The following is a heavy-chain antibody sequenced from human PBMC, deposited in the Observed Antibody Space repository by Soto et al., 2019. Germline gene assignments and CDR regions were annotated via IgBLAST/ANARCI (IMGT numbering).Heavy chain of an antibody. CDR2: IKSGGSST. CDR1: GFTFSNYW. J-gene: IGHJ4*02. CDR3: ARAGDRGYEPDD. D-gene: IGHD5-12*01. Sequence: EVQLVESGGGLVQPGGSLTLSCAASGFTFSNYWMHWVRQAPGKGLVWVSRIKSGGSSTSYADSVKGRFTISRDNARNTLYVQMNSLRVEYTAVYYCARAGDRGYEPDDWGQGTLVTVSS. V-gene: IGHV3-74*01.